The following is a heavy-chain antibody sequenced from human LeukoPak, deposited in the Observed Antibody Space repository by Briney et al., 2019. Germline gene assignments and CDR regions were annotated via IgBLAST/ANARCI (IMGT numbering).Heavy chain of an antibody. CDR3: ARGKGYFDY. CDR1: GGSFSGYY. CDR2: INHSGST. V-gene: IGHV4-34*01. Sequence: SETLSLTCAVFGGSFSGYYWSWIRQPPGKGLEWIGRINHSGSTNYNPSLKSRVTISVGTSKNQFSLKVSSVTAADTAVYYCARGKGYFDYWGQGTLVTVSS. J-gene: IGHJ4*02.